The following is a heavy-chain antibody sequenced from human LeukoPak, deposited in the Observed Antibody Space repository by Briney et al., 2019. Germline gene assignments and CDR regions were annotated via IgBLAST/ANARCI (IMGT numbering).Heavy chain of an antibody. D-gene: IGHD6-25*01. CDR1: GGSFSGYY. CDR3: ARGAYFSGWLKYGMDV. Sequence: SETLSLTCALYGGSFSGYYRSWIRQPPRKGLECIGEINHSGSTNYNPSLKSRVTISVDTSKNHFPLKLSSVTAADAAVYYCARGAYFSGWLKYGMDVWGQGTTVTVSS. J-gene: IGHJ6*02. V-gene: IGHV4-34*01. CDR2: INHSGST.